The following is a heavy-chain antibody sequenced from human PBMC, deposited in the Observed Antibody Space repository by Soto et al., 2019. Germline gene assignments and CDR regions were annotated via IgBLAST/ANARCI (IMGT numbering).Heavy chain of an antibody. J-gene: IGHJ3*01. V-gene: IGHV4-4*02. CDR1: GDSITNSRW. Sequence: QVQLQESGPGLVKPSGTLSLTCAVSGDSITNSRWWTWVRQPPGKGLEWIGDILHSGETNYNPSLKSRGFISVDKSQNQFSLRVSSVTAAVTAVYYCAYSTGWYRHDVWGQGTLVTVSS. D-gene: IGHD6-19*01. CDR2: ILHSGET. CDR3: AYSTGWYRHDV.